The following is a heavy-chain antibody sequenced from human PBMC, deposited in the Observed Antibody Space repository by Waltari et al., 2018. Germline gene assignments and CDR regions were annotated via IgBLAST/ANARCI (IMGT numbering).Heavy chain of an antibody. D-gene: IGHD6-19*01. CDR2: IYYNGSN. Sequence: QLQLQESGPGLVKPSETLSLTCTVSRGSISSSRNYYWGWLRQPPGKGREWIGSIYYNGSNYYNPSPKSRVTRSVDTSRNQVSLKLSSVTAADTVVYYCARGAGGSGWSYWGQGTLVAVSS. J-gene: IGHJ4*02. CDR1: RGSISSSRNYY. V-gene: IGHV4-39*01. CDR3: ARGAGGSGWSY.